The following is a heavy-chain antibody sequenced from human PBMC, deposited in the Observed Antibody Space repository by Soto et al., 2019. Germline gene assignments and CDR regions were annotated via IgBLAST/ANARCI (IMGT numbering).Heavy chain of an antibody. Sequence: QLQLQESGPGLVKPSETLSLTCTVSGGSISSSSYYWGWIRQPPGKGLEWIGSIYYSGSTYYNPSLKSRVTISVDTSKNQFSLKLSSVTAADTAVYYCARYDYGDYEAFDYWGQGTLVTVSS. J-gene: IGHJ4*02. CDR2: IYYSGST. CDR3: ARYDYGDYEAFDY. V-gene: IGHV4-39*01. CDR1: GGSISSSSYY. D-gene: IGHD4-17*01.